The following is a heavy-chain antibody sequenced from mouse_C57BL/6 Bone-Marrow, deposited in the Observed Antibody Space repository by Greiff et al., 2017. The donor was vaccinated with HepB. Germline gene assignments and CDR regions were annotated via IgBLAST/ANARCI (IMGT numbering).Heavy chain of an antibody. J-gene: IGHJ1*03. Sequence: QVQLQQPGAELVRPGSSVKLSCKASGYTFTSYWMDWVKQRPGQGLEWIGNIYPSDSETHYNQKFKDKATLTVDKSSSTAYMQLSSLTSEDSAVYYCGRGGPGYFDVWGTGTTVTVSS. CDR1: GYTFTSYW. V-gene: IGHV1-61*01. CDR3: GRGGPGYFDV. CDR2: IYPSDSET.